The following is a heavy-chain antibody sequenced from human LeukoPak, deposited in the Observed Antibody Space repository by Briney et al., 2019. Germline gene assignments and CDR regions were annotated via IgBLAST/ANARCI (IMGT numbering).Heavy chain of an antibody. J-gene: IGHJ4*02. Sequence: ASVKVSCKGSVYTFTAYYMHWLRQAPGQRLEWMGWVNPNSGGTNYAQKFQDRVTMTRDTSISTAYMELHRLRSDDTAVYYCATATLNGYHSCWLSFEYWGQGALVTVSS. CDR1: VYTFTAYY. CDR2: VNPNSGGT. CDR3: ATATLNGYHSCWLSFEY. D-gene: IGHD2-15*01. V-gene: IGHV1-2*02.